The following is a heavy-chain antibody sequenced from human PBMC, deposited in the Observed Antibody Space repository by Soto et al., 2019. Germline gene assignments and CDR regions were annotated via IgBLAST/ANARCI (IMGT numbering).Heavy chain of an antibody. CDR1: GGTFSSYT. D-gene: IGHD6-19*01. CDR2: IIPIIGIA. J-gene: IGHJ5*02. V-gene: IGHV1-69*02. Sequence: SVKVSCKASGGTFSSYTISWVRQAPGQGLEWMGRIIPIIGIANYEQKFQGRVTITADKYTRKAYMELSRMRSEETAVYYCASYSSGWSPWGQGTLVTVSS. CDR3: ASYSSGWSP.